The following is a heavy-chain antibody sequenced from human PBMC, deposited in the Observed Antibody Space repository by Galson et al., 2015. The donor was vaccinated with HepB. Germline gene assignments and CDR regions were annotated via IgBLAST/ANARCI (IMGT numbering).Heavy chain of an antibody. CDR3: AREGQDCSSTSCYSGHDAFDI. D-gene: IGHD2-2*02. CDR1: GFTFSSYS. CDR2: IISSSSYI. V-gene: IGHV3-21*01. Sequence: SLRLSCAASGFTFSSYSMNWVRQAPGKGLEWVSSIISSSSYIYYADSVKGRFTISRDNAKNSLYLQMNSLRAEDTAVHYCAREGQDCSSTSCYSGHDAFDIWGQGTMVTVSS. J-gene: IGHJ3*02.